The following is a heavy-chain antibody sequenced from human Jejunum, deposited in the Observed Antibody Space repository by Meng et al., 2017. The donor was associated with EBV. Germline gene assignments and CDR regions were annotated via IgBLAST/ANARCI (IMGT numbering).Heavy chain of an antibody. Sequence: QGQLGQSGDEVKKPGASVKGSLKASGYTFNSYDINLVRQATGQGLEWMGWMNPNSGNTGYAQKFQGRVTMTRNTSISTAYMELSSLRSEDTAVYYCARGRVWGSYQDYWGQGTLVTVSS. CDR2: MNPNSGNT. J-gene: IGHJ4*02. V-gene: IGHV1-8*01. CDR1: GYTFNSYD. D-gene: IGHD3-16*02. CDR3: ARGRVWGSYQDY.